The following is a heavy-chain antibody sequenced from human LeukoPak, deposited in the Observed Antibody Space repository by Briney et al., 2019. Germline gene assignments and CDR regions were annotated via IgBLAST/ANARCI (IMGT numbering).Heavy chain of an antibody. CDR2: ISSSSSYI. Sequence: GGSLRLSCAASGFTFSSYNMNWVRQAPGKGLEWVSSISSSSSYIYYADSVKGRFTISRDNAKNSLYLQMNSLRAEDTAVYYCARESDVLRYFDWFASAFDYWGQGTLVTVSS. V-gene: IGHV3-21*01. J-gene: IGHJ4*02. CDR3: ARESDVLRYFDWFASAFDY. CDR1: GFTFSSYN. D-gene: IGHD3-9*01.